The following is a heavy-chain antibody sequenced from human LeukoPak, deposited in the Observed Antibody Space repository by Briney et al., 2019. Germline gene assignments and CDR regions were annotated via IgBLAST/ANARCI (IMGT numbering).Heavy chain of an antibody. J-gene: IGHJ4*02. Sequence: GGSLRLSCVASGFIFGSYSMNWIRQAPGKGLEWVSYISSSGSTIYYADSVKGRFTISRDNAKNSLYLQMNSLRAEDTAVYYCASYSIRSYDYWGQGTLVTVSS. CDR2: ISSSGSTI. V-gene: IGHV3-11*01. CDR1: GFIFGSYS. D-gene: IGHD4-11*01. CDR3: ASYSIRSYDY.